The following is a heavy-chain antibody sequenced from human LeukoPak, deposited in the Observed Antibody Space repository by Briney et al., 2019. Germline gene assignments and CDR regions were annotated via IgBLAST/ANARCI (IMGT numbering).Heavy chain of an antibody. Sequence: PGGSLRLSCAASGLTFSSYAMSWVRQAPGKGLEWVSGVTGSGGGTYYADSVKGRFTISRDNSKNTLYLQMNSLRAEDTAVYYCARDLPTGTPLGHWGQGTLVTVSS. J-gene: IGHJ4*02. V-gene: IGHV3-23*01. CDR1: GLTFSSYA. D-gene: IGHD1-1*01. CDR2: VTGSGGGT. CDR3: ARDLPTGTPLGH.